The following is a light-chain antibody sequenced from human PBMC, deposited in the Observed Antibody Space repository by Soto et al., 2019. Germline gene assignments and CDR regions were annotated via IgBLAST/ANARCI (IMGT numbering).Light chain of an antibody. V-gene: IGLV2-11*01. J-gene: IGLJ1*01. CDR2: DVS. Sequence: QSALTQPRSVSGSPGQSVTISCTGTSSDVGGYNYVSWYQQHPGKAPKLMIYDVSKRPSGVPDRFSGSKSGNTASLTISGLLAEDEADYCCCSYAGSYSYVFGTGTKLTVL. CDR3: CSYAGSYSYV. CDR1: SSDVGGYNY.